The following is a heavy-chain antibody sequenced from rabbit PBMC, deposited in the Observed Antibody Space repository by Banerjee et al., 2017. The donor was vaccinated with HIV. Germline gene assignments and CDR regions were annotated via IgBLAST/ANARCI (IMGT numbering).Heavy chain of an antibody. J-gene: IGHJ6*01. Sequence: QEQLVESGGGLVQPEGSLTLTCKASGSDISSNAMCWVRQAPGKGLELIACIYSSNGDKWYASWVNGRFTISRSTSLNTVDLKMTSLTAADTATYFCARRTNSSGYGMDLWGPGTLVTVS. CDR1: GSDISSNA. CDR3: ARRTNSSGYGMDL. CDR2: IYSSNGDK. V-gene: IGHV1S47*01. D-gene: IGHD1-1*01.